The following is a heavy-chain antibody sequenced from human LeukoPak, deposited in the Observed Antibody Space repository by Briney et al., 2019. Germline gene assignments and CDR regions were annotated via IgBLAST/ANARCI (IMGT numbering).Heavy chain of an antibody. Sequence: ASVKVSCKASGYTFTDYYIHWVRQAPGQGLEWMGWISPNSGGTNYAQKFQGRVTMTGDTSISTAYMELSRLRSDDTAVYYCARDLFWSGYYYFDYWGQGTLVTVSS. J-gene: IGHJ4*02. CDR2: ISPNSGGT. CDR1: GYTFTDYY. CDR3: ARDLFWSGYYYFDY. V-gene: IGHV1-2*02. D-gene: IGHD3-3*01.